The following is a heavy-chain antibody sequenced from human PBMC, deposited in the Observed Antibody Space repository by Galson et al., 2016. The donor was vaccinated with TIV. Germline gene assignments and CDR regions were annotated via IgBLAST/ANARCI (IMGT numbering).Heavy chain of an antibody. V-gene: IGHV3-23*01. J-gene: IGHJ4*02. CDR2: MDSSGFAT. Sequence: SLRLSCAASGFRFINYAVSWVRQAPGKGLQWVSGMDSSGFATYTADSVKGRFTIARDNSDNTLFLHMDRLKVEDTAMYYCAKDRGSYEAFDYWGQGVLVTVSS. D-gene: IGHD5-12*01. CDR1: GFRFINYA. CDR3: AKDRGSYEAFDY.